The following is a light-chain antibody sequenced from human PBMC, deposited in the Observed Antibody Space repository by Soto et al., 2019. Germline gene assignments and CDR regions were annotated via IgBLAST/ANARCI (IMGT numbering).Light chain of an antibody. J-gene: IGKJ1*01. CDR3: QQYNNWPQT. Sequence: EIVLPQSPATLSLYPGERATLPCRASQSVSGYLAWYQQRPGQAPRLLIYDASNRATGIPARFSGSGSGTDFTLTINRLEPEDFAVYYCQQYNNWPQTFGQGTKVDIK. V-gene: IGKV3-11*01. CDR1: QSVSGY. CDR2: DAS.